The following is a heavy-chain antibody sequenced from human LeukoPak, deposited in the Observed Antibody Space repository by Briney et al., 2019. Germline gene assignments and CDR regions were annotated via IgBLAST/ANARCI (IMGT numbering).Heavy chain of an antibody. CDR2: ISAYNGNT. D-gene: IGHD3-10*01. Sequence: GASVKVSCKASGYTFTSYGISWVRQAPGQGLEWMGWISAYNGNTNYAQKLQGRVTMTTDTSTSTAYMELRSLRSDDTAVYYCARDQYCGSGSYYNGPTDSWFDPWGQGTLVTVSS. V-gene: IGHV1-18*01. CDR3: ARDQYCGSGSYYNGPTDSWFDP. J-gene: IGHJ5*02. CDR1: GYTFTSYG.